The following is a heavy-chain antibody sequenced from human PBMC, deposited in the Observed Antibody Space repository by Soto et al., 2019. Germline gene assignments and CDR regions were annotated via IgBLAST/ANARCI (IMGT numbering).Heavy chain of an antibody. Sequence: EVQLVESGGGLVQPGGSLRLACVASGFTVSSNYMSWVRQAPGKWLEWVSVIYSGGTTYYADSLKGRFTISRDSSKNTLYLQMNSLRAEDTAVYYCAGYSYGPYYGMDVWGQGTTVTVSS. J-gene: IGHJ6*02. CDR3: AGYSYGPYYGMDV. V-gene: IGHV3-66*01. CDR1: GFTVSSNY. D-gene: IGHD5-18*01. CDR2: IYSGGTT.